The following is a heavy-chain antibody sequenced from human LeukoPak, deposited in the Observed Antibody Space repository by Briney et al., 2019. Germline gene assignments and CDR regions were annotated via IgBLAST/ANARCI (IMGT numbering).Heavy chain of an antibody. J-gene: IGHJ4*02. CDR2: ISSGSGTI. CDR1: GFTFSSHS. Sequence: GGSLRLSCEVSGFTFSSHSMNWVRQAPGKGLEWVSYISSGSGTIYYADSVKGRFTIARDDAKSSLYLQMNSLRAEDTAVYYCARDLRGYQDYWGQGTLVTVSS. D-gene: IGHD2-2*01. V-gene: IGHV3-48*01. CDR3: ARDLRGYQDY.